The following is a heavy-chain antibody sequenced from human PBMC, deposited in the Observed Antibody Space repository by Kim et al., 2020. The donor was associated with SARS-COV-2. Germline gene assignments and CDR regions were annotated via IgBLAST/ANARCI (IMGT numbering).Heavy chain of an antibody. J-gene: IGHJ4*02. CDR1: GFTFSSYG. Sequence: GGSLRLSCAASGFTFSSYGMHWVRQAPGKGLEWVAVISYDGSNKYYADSVKGRFTISRDNSKNTLYLQMNSLRAEDTAVYYCAKDRIAVAPAVLDYWGQGTLVTVSS. CDR3: AKDRIAVAPAVLDY. V-gene: IGHV3-30*18. D-gene: IGHD6-19*01. CDR2: ISYDGSNK.